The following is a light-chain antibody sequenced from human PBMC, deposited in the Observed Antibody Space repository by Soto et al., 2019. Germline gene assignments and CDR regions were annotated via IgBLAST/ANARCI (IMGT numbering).Light chain of an antibody. Sequence: ERELTQSPGTLYLSTRERATLSCRASQSVSSSYLAWYQQKPGQAPRLLIYGASSRATGIPDRFSGSGSGTDFTLTISRLEPEDSAVYYCEQYGSSPRTFGQGTKVDIK. CDR2: GAS. J-gene: IGKJ1*01. CDR1: QSVSSSY. V-gene: IGKV3-20*01. CDR3: EQYGSSPRT.